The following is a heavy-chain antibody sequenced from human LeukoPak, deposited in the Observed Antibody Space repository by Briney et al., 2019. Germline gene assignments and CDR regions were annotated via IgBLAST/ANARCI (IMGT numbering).Heavy chain of an antibody. D-gene: IGHD5-18*01. CDR3: AKDLGYSYGPPGY. J-gene: IGHJ4*02. V-gene: IGHV3-30*02. CDR1: GFTFSSYN. CDR2: IRYDGSNK. Sequence: GGSLRLSCAASGFTFSSYNMNWVRQTPGQGLEWVAFIRYDGSNKYYADSVKGRFTISRDNSKNTLYLQMNSLRAEDTAVYYCAKDLGYSYGPPGYWGQGTLVTVSS.